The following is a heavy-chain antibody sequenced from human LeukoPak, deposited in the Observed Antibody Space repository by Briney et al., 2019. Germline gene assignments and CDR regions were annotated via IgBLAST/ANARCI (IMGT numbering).Heavy chain of an antibody. CDR1: GGSISSYY. CDR3: ARRKSGYDFVWDY. Sequence: SETLSLTCTVSGGSISSYYWSWIRQPPGKGLEWIGYIYYGGTTYYNPSLKSRVTMSVDTSKNQFSLKLTSVTAVDTAVYYCARRKSGYDFVWDYWGQGTLVTVSS. J-gene: IGHJ4*02. CDR2: IYYGGTT. V-gene: IGHV4-59*04. D-gene: IGHD5-12*01.